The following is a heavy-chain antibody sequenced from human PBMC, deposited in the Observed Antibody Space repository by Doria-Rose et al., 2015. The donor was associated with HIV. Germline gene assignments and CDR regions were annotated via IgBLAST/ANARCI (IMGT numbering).Heavy chain of an antibody. V-gene: IGHV3-30*18. J-gene: IGHJ4*02. D-gene: IGHD2-21*02. CDR3: AKDQHTDSFYFDS. Sequence: AASGFRFSSYGMHWVRRAPGKGLEWVAVVSFDGSTKKYADSVKGRFTISRDSSKNTLTLQMNSLRTEDTAVYYCAKDQHTDSFYFDSWGQGTLVTVPS. CDR1: GFRFSSYG. CDR2: VSFDGSTK.